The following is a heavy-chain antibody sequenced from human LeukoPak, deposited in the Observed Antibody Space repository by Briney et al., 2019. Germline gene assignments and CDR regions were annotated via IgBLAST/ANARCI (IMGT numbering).Heavy chain of an antibody. CDR2: IFPSDSDT. Sequence: GESLKISCKSSGYGFTSYWIDWVRQRPGKGLEWMGSIFPSDSDTKYSPSFQGQVMFSADTSLNTAYLQWSSLKASDTAMYYCAIGIAVAAHAFDIWGQGTMVTVSS. D-gene: IGHD6-19*01. CDR1: GYGFTSYW. V-gene: IGHV5-51*01. CDR3: AIGIAVAAHAFDI. J-gene: IGHJ3*02.